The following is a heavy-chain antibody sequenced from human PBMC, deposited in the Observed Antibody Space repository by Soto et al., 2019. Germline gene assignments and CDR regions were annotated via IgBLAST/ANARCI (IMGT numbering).Heavy chain of an antibody. CDR1: GFTFSSYA. CDR2: ISGSGGST. V-gene: IGHV3-23*01. CDR3: ANYPRAGELPLENWFDP. J-gene: IGHJ5*02. Sequence: GGSLRLSCAASGFTFSSYAMSWVRQAPGKGLEWVSAISGSGGSTYYADSVKGRFTISRDNSKNTLYLQMNSLRAEDTAVYYCANYPRAGELPLENWFDPWGQGTLVTVSS. D-gene: IGHD1-26*01.